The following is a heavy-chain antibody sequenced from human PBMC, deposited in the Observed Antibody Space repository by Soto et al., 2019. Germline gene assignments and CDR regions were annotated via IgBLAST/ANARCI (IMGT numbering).Heavy chain of an antibody. CDR1: GYSISSGCY. V-gene: IGHV4-38-2*02. D-gene: IGHD2-2*01. Sequence: LSLTCAVSGYSISSGCYWCWIRQPPWKWLEWIGSIYHSGSTYYNPSLKSRVTISVDTSKNQFSLKLSSVTAADTAVYYCAREGGYCSSTSCYDWFDPWGQGTLVTVSS. J-gene: IGHJ5*02. CDR2: IYHSGST. CDR3: AREGGYCSSTSCYDWFDP.